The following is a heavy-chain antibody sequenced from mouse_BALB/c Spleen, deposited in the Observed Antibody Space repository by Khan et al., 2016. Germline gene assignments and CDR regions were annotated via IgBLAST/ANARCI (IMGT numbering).Heavy chain of an antibody. J-gene: IGHJ4*01. D-gene: IGHD2-1*01. CDR3: ARDGNHAMDY. Sequence: QVQLKESGPGLVAPSQSLSITCTVSGFSLTSYGVHWVRQPSGKGLEWLGVIWAGGSTNYNSALMSRLSISKDNSKSQVFLKMNSLQTDDTAMYYCARDGNHAMDYWGQGTSVTVSS. CDR2: IWAGGST. V-gene: IGHV2-9*02. CDR1: GFSLTSYG.